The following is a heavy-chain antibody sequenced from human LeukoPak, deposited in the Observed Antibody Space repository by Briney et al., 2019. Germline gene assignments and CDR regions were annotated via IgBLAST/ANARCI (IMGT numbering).Heavy chain of an antibody. CDR1: GFTFDDYA. V-gene: IGHV3-9*01. D-gene: IGHD2-2*01. Sequence: GGSLRLSCAASGFTFDDYAMHWVRQAPGKGLEWVSGISWNSGSIGYADSVKGRFTISRDNAKNSLYLQMNSLRDEDTAVYYCARDTRTVVVPAAPRWFDPWGQGTLVTVSS. CDR2: ISWNSGSI. J-gene: IGHJ5*02. CDR3: ARDTRTVVVPAAPRWFDP.